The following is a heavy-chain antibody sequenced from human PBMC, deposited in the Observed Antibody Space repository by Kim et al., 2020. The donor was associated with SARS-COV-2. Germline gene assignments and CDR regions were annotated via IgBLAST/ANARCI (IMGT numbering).Heavy chain of an antibody. V-gene: IGHV3-72*01. J-gene: IGHJ4*02. CDR3: ARGEYYDSSGHYGEDFDY. CDR1: GFTFSDHY. CDR2: TRNKANSYTT. D-gene: IGHD3-22*01. Sequence: GGSLRLSCAASGFTFSDHYMDWVRQAPGKGLEWVGRTRNKANSYTTEYAASVKGRFTISRDDSKNSLYLQMNSLKTEDTAVYYCARGEYYDSSGHYGEDFDYWGQGTLVTVSS.